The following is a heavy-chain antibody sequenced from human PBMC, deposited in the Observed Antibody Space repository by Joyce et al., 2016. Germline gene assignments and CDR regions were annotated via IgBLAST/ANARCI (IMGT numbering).Heavy chain of an antibody. V-gene: IGHV3-48*01. CDR2: ISRSSNTI. CDR1: GFTFNTYS. CDR3: ASATSYYFYYYMDV. J-gene: IGHJ6*03. Sequence: EVQLVESGGGLVQPGGSLRLSCAASGFTFNTYSMNWVRQAPGKGLECVSYISRSSNTIYYVDSVKGRFTISRDNAKNSLYLQMNSLRAEDTAVYFCASATSYYFYYYMDVWGKGTTVTVSS.